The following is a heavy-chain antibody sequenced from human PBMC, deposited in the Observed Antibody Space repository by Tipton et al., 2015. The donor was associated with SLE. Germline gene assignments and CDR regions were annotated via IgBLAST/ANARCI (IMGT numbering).Heavy chain of an antibody. V-gene: IGHV3-9*01. D-gene: IGHD3-10*01. CDR2: ISWSSGSI. Sequence: SLRLSCAASGFTFDDYAMHWVRQAPGKGLEWVSGISWSSGSIGYADSVKGRFTISRDNAKNSLYLQMNSLRAEDTALYYCAKDSTGDDAFDIWGQGPMVTVSS. J-gene: IGHJ3*02. CDR3: AKDSTGDDAFDI. CDR1: GFTFDDYA.